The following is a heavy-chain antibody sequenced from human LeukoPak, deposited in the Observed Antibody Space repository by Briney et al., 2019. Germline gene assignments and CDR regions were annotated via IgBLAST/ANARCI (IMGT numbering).Heavy chain of an antibody. CDR1: GFTFSSYW. J-gene: IGHJ4*02. CDR3: AKFPPVSITLSTTDY. V-gene: IGHV3-20*04. CDR2: TNRRGDIT. Sequence: GGSLRLSCAASGFTFSSYWMSWVRQVPGKGLEWVSGTNRRGDITGYADFVKGRFTISRDNAKNSLYLQMNSLRTEDTAVYYCAKFPPVSITLSTTDYWGQGTLVTVSS. D-gene: IGHD5/OR15-5a*01.